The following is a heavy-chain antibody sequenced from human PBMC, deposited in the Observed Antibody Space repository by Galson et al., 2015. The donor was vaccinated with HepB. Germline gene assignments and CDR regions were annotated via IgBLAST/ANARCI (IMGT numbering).Heavy chain of an antibody. V-gene: IGHV3-53*04. J-gene: IGHJ4*01. CDR2: IYTVGGT. Sequence: GTGLECVSVIYTVGGTYYADSVKGRFTISRHDSKNTLYLQMNSLRTDDTAVYYCARTRGYNGYIDYWGQGTLVTVSS. CDR3: ARTRGYNGYIDY. D-gene: IGHD5-12*01.